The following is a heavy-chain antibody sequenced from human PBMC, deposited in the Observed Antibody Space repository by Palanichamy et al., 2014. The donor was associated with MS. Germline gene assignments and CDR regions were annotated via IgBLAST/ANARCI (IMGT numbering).Heavy chain of an antibody. CDR1: GFTFIKAW. CDR3: TWAKDDY. Sequence: EVQLVESGGGLVKPGGSLRLSCAASGFTFIKAWMTWVRQAPGKGLEWVGRTKSKSDGGTTEYAASVKGRFTISRDDSESTLYLQMNSLQIEDTAVYYCTWAKDDYWGQGTLVTVSS. CDR2: TKSKSDGGTT. V-gene: IGHV3-15*01. J-gene: IGHJ4*02.